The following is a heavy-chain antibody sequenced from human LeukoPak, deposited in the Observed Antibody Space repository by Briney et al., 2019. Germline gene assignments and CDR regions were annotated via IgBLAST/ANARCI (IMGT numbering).Heavy chain of an antibody. J-gene: IGHJ4*02. V-gene: IGHV1-2*02. CDR3: ARRGYYDSSGQLDY. CDR1: GYTFTGYY. CDR2: INPNSGGT. D-gene: IGHD3-22*01. Sequence: GASVKVSCKASGYTFTGYYMHWVRQAPGQGLEWMGWINPNSGGTNYAQNFQGRVTMTRDTSISTAYMELSRLRSDDTAVYYCARRGYYDSSGQLDYWGQGTLVTVSS.